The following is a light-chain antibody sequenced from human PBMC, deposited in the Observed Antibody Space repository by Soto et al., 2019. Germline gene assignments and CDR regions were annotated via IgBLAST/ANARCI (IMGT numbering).Light chain of an antibody. Sequence: IPLTQSPSSLSASVGDRVTITCRASQEISGYLAWYQQTPGKAPKLLIYGVSTLQDGVSSRFSGRGSGTDFSLTVSSLDPEDFGTYYCQNRHWAFGPWT. CDR2: GVS. CDR1: QEISGY. J-gene: IGKJ1*01. CDR3: QNRHWA. V-gene: IGKV1-9*01.